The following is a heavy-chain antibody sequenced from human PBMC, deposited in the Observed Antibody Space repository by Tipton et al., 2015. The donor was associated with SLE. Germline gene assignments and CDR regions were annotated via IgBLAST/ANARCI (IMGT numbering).Heavy chain of an antibody. J-gene: IGHJ4*02. D-gene: IGHD6-6*01. CDR3: AREGIAARHTPFDY. V-gene: IGHV4-34*01. Sequence: TLSLTCAVYGGSFSGYYWSWIRQPPGKGLEWIGSIYYSGSTYYNPSLKSRVTISVDTSKDQFSLKLSSVTAADTAVYYCAREGIAARHTPFDYWGQGTLVTVSS. CDR2: IYYSGST. CDR1: GGSFSGYY.